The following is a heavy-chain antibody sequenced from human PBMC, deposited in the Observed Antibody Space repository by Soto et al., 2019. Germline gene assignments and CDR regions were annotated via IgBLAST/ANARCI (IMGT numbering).Heavy chain of an antibody. Sequence: GSLRLSCAAPGFTFSSYGMHWVRQAPGKGLEWVAVIWYDGSNKYYADSVKGRFTISRDNSKNTLYLQMNSLRAEDTAVYYCARAFWSGYYYFDYWGQGTLVTVSS. V-gene: IGHV3-33*01. CDR3: ARAFWSGYYYFDY. D-gene: IGHD3-3*01. J-gene: IGHJ4*02. CDR2: IWYDGSNK. CDR1: GFTFSSYG.